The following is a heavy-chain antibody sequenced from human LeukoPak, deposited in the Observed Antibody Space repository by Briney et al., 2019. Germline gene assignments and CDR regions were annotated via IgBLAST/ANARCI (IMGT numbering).Heavy chain of an antibody. CDR1: GFTFSSYT. V-gene: IGHV3-30-3*01. CDR3: ARGAIPNGMDV. CDR2: ISYDGSNK. Sequence: GGSLRLSCAASGFTFSSYTLHWVRQAPGKGLEWVAVISYDGSNKYYAESVKGRFTISRDNSKNTLYLQMNSLRAEDTAVYYCARGAIPNGMDVWGQGTTVTVSS. J-gene: IGHJ6*02.